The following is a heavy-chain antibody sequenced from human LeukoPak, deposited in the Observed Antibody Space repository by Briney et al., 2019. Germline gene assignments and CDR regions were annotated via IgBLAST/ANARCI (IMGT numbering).Heavy chain of an antibody. D-gene: IGHD6-6*01. J-gene: IGHJ4*02. CDR2: ISYDGSNK. CDR1: GFTFSSYV. Sequence: GGSLRLSCAASGFTFSSYVMHWVRQAPGRGLEWVAVISYDGSNKYYADSVKGRFTISRDNSKNTLYLQMNSLRAEDTAVYYCARVDPIAARLFDYWGQGTLVTVSS. CDR3: ARVDPIAARLFDY. V-gene: IGHV3-30-3*01.